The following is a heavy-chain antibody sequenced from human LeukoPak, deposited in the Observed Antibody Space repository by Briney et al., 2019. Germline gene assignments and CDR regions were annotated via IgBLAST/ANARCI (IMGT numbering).Heavy chain of an antibody. CDR2: ISESGDTP. V-gene: IGHV3-23*01. J-gene: IGHJ4*02. Sequence: PGGSLRLSCTASGFTFSSYAMSWVRQAPGKGLKWVSSISESGDTPYYADSVKGLFTISRDNSKNTLYLQMNSLRAEDTAVYYCARDGSITMIVVVPFFDYWGQGTLVTVSS. CDR1: GFTFSSYA. D-gene: IGHD3-22*01. CDR3: ARDGSITMIVVVPFFDY.